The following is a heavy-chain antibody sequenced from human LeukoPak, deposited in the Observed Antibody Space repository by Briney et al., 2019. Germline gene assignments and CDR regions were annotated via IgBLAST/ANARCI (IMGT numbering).Heavy chain of an antibody. CDR1: GGSISSTSYY. CDR2: IDYSGTT. CDR3: AIHSARIVYFDY. V-gene: IGHV4-39*01. D-gene: IGHD2/OR15-2a*01. Sequence: SETLSLTCSVSGGSISSTSYYWGWIRQPPGKGLEWIGSIDYSGTTYYNPSLKSRVTISVDTSKNHFTLEVSAVTAAATAIYYCAIHSARIVYFDYWGQGTLVTVSS. J-gene: IGHJ4*02.